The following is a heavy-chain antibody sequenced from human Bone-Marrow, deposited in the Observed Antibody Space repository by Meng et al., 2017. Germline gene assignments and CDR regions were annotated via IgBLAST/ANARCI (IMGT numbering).Heavy chain of an antibody. Sequence: QVQLVPSWCELQKPGASVKVSCQASGYTFTGYYIHWVRQAPGQGLEGLGRIDCNNGGAIYAQKFQDRVTMTRDTSITTAYMDLSRLTSDDTAVYYCARDAGRAAGPRWGQGTLVTVPS. J-gene: IGHJ4*02. CDR3: ARDAGRAAGPR. D-gene: IGHD6-13*01. V-gene: IGHV1-2*06. CDR1: GYTFTGYY. CDR2: IDCNNGGA.